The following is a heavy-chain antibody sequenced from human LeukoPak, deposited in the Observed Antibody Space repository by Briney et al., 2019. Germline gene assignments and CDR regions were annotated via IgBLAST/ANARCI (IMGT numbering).Heavy chain of an antibody. V-gene: IGHV3-21*01. J-gene: IGHJ4*02. CDR1: GFTFSSYS. D-gene: IGHD2/OR15-2a*01. CDR2: ISSSSSYI. Sequence: GGSLRLSCAASGFTFSSYSMNWVRQAPGKGLEWVSSISSSSSYIYYADSVKGRFTISRDNAKNSLYLQMNSLSAEDTAVYSCARDVTLQSLDYWGQGTLVTVSS. CDR3: ARDVTLQSLDY.